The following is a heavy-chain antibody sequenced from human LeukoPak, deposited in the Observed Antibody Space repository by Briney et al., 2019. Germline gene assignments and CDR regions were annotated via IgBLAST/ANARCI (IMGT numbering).Heavy chain of an antibody. D-gene: IGHD3-22*01. CDR3: ARLHYDSSASGAFDI. Sequence: GESLKISCKGSGYSFTSYWIGWVRQMPGKGLEWMGIIYPGDSDTRYSPSFQGQVTISADKSISTAYLQWSSLKTSDTAMYYCARLHYDSSASGAFDIWGQGTMVTVSS. V-gene: IGHV5-51*01. J-gene: IGHJ3*02. CDR2: IYPGDSDT. CDR1: GYSFTSYW.